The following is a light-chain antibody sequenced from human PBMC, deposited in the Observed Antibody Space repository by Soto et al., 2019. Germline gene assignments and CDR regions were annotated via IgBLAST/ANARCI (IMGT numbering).Light chain of an antibody. CDR1: QSVSSSY. Sequence: EIVLTQSPGTLSLSPGERATLSCRASQSVSSSYLAWYQQKPGQAPRLLIYGASSRATGIPDRFSGSGSGTDFTLTNISLEPEDFAVYFCQQYGNSPPNTFGQPTQVEIK. CDR3: QQYGNSPPNT. J-gene: IGKJ2*01. V-gene: IGKV3-20*01. CDR2: GAS.